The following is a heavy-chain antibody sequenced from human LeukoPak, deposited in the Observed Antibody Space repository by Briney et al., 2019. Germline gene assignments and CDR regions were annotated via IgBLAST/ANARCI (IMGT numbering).Heavy chain of an antibody. J-gene: IGHJ5*02. CDR3: ARNYYDSSDYYYIDP. D-gene: IGHD3-22*01. CDR2: IRYDGSNK. Sequence: PGGSLRLSCAASGFTFSDYGMHWVRQAPGKGLEWVTFIRYDGSNKYYADSVKGRFTISRDNSKNTLYLQMNSLRAEDTAVYYCARNYYDSSDYYYIDPWGQGTLVTVSS. CDR1: GFTFSDYG. V-gene: IGHV3-30*02.